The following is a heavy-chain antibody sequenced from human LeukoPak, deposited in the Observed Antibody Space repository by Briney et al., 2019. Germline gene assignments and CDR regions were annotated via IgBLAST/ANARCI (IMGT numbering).Heavy chain of an antibody. CDR2: IFYSGST. J-gene: IGHJ4*02. V-gene: IGHV4-39*01. CDR1: GGSISTSNYY. D-gene: IGHD6-19*01. CDR3: ARRPVAGTFDY. Sequence: SETLSLTCTVSGGSISTSNYYWGWIRQPPGKGLEWIGNIFYSGSTYYNPSLKSRVTISVDTSKNQFSLRLSSVTAADTAVYYCARRPVAGTFDYWGQGTLVTVSS.